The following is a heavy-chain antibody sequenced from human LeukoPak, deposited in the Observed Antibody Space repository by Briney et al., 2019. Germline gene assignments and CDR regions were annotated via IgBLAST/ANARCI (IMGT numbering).Heavy chain of an antibody. D-gene: IGHD3-10*01. CDR2: IYAGGSDT. CDR1: GYSFTSYW. CDR3: GRSGHYGTDV. Sequence: GESLKISCTGSGYSFTSYWLAWVRQMPGKGLEWMGIIYAGGSDTRYSPSFQGQVTISVDKSINTAHLQWRSLKASDTAMYYCGRSGHYGTDVWGQGTTVTVSS. J-gene: IGHJ6*02. V-gene: IGHV5-51*01.